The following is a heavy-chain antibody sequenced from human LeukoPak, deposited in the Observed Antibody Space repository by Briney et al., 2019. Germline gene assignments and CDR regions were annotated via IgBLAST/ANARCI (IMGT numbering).Heavy chain of an antibody. Sequence: GGSLRLSCAASGFTFTGYWMTRVRQAPGKGLEWVANTKHDGSERYYVDSVKGRFTISRDNVKNSLFLQMDSLRAEDTAVYYCARGGLYCDYYFDYWGQGTLVTVTS. J-gene: IGHJ4*02. CDR3: ARGGLYCDYYFDY. V-gene: IGHV3-7*04. D-gene: IGHD3-9*01. CDR2: TKHDGSER. CDR1: GFTFTGYW.